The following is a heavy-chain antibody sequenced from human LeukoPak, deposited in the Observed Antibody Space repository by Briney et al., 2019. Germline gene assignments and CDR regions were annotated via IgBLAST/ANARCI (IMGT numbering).Heavy chain of an antibody. CDR3: ARVGRAFTARSSFFDY. CDR2: INPNSGGT. D-gene: IGHD6-6*01. J-gene: IGHJ4*02. V-gene: IGHV1-2*02. CDR1: GYTFTAYY. Sequence: ASVKVSCKASGYTFTAYYMHWVRQAPGQGLEWMGWINPNSGGTNYTQKFQGRVTMTRDTSISTAYMELTRLRSDDTAVYYCARVGRAFTARSSFFDYWGQGTPVTVSS.